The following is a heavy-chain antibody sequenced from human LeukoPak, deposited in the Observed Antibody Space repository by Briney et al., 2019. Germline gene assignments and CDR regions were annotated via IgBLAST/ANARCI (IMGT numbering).Heavy chain of an antibody. CDR2: IYSGGST. J-gene: IGHJ4*02. D-gene: IGHD5-12*01. CDR1: GFTVSSNY. CDR3: ARVDVVTPGHFDY. Sequence: GGSLRLSCAASGFTVSSNYMSWVRQAPGKGLEWVSVIYSGGSTYYADSVKGRFTISRDNSKNTLYLQMNSLRAEDTAVYYCARVDVVTPGHFDYWGQGTLVTVSS. V-gene: IGHV3-66*01.